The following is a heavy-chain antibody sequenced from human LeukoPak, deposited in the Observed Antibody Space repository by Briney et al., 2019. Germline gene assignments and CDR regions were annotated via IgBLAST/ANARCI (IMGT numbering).Heavy chain of an antibody. CDR1: GTTVSSKY. CDR3: ARPLERRLIHFFDF. J-gene: IGHJ4*02. CDR2: VSYLGNDK. Sequence: GGSLRLSCAASGTTVSSKYMTWVRQAPGKGLEWVAVVSYLGNDKFYADSVKGRFTISKDNSNNTVYLEINSLRSEDTAVYYCARPLERRLIHFFDFWGPGTLVTVSS. V-gene: IGHV3-30-3*01. D-gene: IGHD6-25*01.